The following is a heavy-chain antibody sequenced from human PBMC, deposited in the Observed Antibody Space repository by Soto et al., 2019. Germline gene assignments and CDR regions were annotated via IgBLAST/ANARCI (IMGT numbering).Heavy chain of an antibody. CDR3: ARDRVDGYFDY. CDR2: ISSSSSYI. J-gene: IGHJ4*02. D-gene: IGHD5-12*01. CDR1: GFTFSSYS. Sequence: EVQLVESGGGLVKPGGSLRLSCAACGFTFSSYSMNWVRQAPGKGLEWVSPISSSSSYIYYADSVKGRFTISGDNAKNALDLQMNSLRAEETAVYYCARDRVDGYFDYWGQGTPGTVSS. V-gene: IGHV3-21*01.